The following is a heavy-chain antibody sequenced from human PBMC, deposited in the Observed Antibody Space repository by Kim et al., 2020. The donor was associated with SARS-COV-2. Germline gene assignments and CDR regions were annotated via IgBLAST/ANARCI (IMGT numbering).Heavy chain of an antibody. Sequence: GGSLRLSCAASGLVFSNYWMSWVRQAPGKGPECLATIKYDGSEKYYVDSVKGRFSISRDNDNDLVFLQMNNLRGEDAAVYYCTVGGTPNGYNAHWGQGTLVTVSS. V-gene: IGHV3-7*03. CDR3: TVGGTPNGYNAH. CDR2: IKYDGSEK. J-gene: IGHJ4*02. D-gene: IGHD5-12*01. CDR1: GLVFSNYW.